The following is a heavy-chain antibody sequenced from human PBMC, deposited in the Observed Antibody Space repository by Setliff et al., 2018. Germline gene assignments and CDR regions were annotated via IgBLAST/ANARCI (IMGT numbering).Heavy chain of an antibody. CDR1: GGTFSSYS. D-gene: IGHD6-19*01. V-gene: IGHV1-69*05. Sequence: GASVKVSCKASGGTFSSYSISWVRQAPGQGLEWMGGITPIFGTSKHAQKFQGRVTITTDESMNTAYMELSSLRSDDTAVYYCAEAPRSGWYASDAFDIWGQGTMVTVSS. CDR3: AEAPRSGWYASDAFDI. J-gene: IGHJ3*02. CDR2: ITPIFGTS.